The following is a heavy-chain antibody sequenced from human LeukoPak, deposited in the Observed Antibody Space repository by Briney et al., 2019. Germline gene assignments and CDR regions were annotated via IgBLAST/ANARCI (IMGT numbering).Heavy chain of an antibody. CDR3: ARGSYSSSPTGAFDI. J-gene: IGHJ3*02. V-gene: IGHV3-21*01. CDR2: ISSSSSYI. CDR1: GFTFSSYS. Sequence: GSLRLSCAASGFTFSSYSMNWVRQAPGKGLEWVSSISSSSSYIYYADSVKGRFTISRDNAKNSLYLQMNSLRAEDTAVYYCARGSYSSSPTGAFDIWGQGTMVTVSS. D-gene: IGHD6-13*01.